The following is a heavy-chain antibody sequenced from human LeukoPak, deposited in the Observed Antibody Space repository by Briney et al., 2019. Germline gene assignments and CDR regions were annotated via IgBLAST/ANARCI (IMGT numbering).Heavy chain of an antibody. CDR1: GGSVSSGSYY. V-gene: IGHV4-61*01. CDR2: IYYSGST. D-gene: IGHD2-2*01. Sequence: SETLSLTCTVSGGSVSSGSYYWSWIRQPPGKGLEWIGYIYYSGSTNYNPSLKSRVTISVDTSKNQFSLKLSSVTAADTAVYYCARERYQLPDYWDQGTLVTVSS. CDR3: ARERYQLPDY. J-gene: IGHJ4*02.